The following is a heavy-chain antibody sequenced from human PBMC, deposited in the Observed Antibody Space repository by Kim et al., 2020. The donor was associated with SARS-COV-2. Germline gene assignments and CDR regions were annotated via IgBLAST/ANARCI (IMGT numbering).Heavy chain of an antibody. CDR3: AIDYGGNSPSIDY. CDR1: GFTVSSNY. V-gene: IGHV3-66*01. D-gene: IGHD4-17*01. CDR2: IYSGGST. Sequence: GGSLRLSCAASGFTVSSNYMSWVRQAPGKGLEWVSVIYSGGSTYYADSVKGRFTISRDNSKNTLYLQMNSLRAEDTAVYYCAIDYGGNSPSIDYWGQGTLVTVSS. J-gene: IGHJ4*02.